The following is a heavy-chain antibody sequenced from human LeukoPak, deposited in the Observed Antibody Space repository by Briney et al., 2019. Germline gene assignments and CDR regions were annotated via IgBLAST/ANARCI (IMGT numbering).Heavy chain of an antibody. CDR1: GFTFSSYA. D-gene: IGHD3-3*01. J-gene: IGHJ4*02. Sequence: GGSLRLSCAASGFTFSSYAMHWVRQAPGKGLEWVAVISYDGSNKYYADSVKGRFTIPRDNSKNTLYLQMNNLRAEDTAVYYCARSEGVVLPFDYWGQGTLVTVSS. V-gene: IGHV3-30*04. CDR3: ARSEGVVLPFDY. CDR2: ISYDGSNK.